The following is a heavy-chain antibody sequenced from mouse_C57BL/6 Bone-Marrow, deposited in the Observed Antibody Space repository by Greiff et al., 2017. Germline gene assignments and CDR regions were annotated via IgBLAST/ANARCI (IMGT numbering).Heavy chain of an antibody. D-gene: IGHD4-1*01. Sequence: EVKLVESGGGLVKPGGSLKLSCAASGFTFSSYAMSWVRQTPEKRLEWVATISDGGSYTYYPDNVKGRFTISRDNAKNNLYLQMSHLKSEDTARYYCARDRELGRRYFDVWGTGTTVTVSS. V-gene: IGHV5-4*01. CDR3: ARDRELGRRYFDV. J-gene: IGHJ1*03. CDR1: GFTFSSYA. CDR2: ISDGGSYT.